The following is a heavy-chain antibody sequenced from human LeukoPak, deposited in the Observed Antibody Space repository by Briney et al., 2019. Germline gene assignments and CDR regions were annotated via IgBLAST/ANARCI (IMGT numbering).Heavy chain of an antibody. Sequence: ASVKVSCKASGYTFTSYGISWVRQAPGQGLEWMGWISAYNGNTNYAQKLQGRVTMTTDTSTSTAYMELRSLRSDDTAVYYCARDGAATMVHFMGMDVWGKGTTVTVSS. CDR1: GYTFTSYG. V-gene: IGHV1-18*04. D-gene: IGHD3-10*01. CDR2: ISAYNGNT. CDR3: ARDGAATMVHFMGMDV. J-gene: IGHJ6*04.